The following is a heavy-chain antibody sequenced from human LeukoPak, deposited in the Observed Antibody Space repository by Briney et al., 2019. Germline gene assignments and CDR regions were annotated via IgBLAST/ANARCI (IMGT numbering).Heavy chain of an antibody. Sequence: PGGSLRLSCAASGFTFNKHWMHWVRQAPGKGLVWVSRINSDGSDTNYADSVKGRFTISRDNAKNTLYLQMSSLRVEDTAVYYCTQVRASNTRNAFDIWGQGTMVTVSS. CDR2: INSDGSDT. V-gene: IGHV3-74*01. CDR3: TQVRASNTRNAFDI. J-gene: IGHJ3*02. CDR1: GFTFNKHW. D-gene: IGHD2-2*01.